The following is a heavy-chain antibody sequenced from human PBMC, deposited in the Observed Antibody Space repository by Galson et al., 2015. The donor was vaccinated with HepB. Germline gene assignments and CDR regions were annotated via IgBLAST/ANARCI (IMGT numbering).Heavy chain of an antibody. V-gene: IGHV3-9*01. CDR2: ISWNSGSI. D-gene: IGHD6-6*01. CDR3: ARAQKARQGAFDI. Sequence: SLRLSCAASGFTFDDYAMHWVRQAPGKGLEWVSGISWNSGSIGYADSVKGRFTISRDNAKNSLYLQMNSLRAEDTALYYCARAQKARQGAFDIWGQGTMVTVSS. CDR1: GFTFDDYA. J-gene: IGHJ3*02.